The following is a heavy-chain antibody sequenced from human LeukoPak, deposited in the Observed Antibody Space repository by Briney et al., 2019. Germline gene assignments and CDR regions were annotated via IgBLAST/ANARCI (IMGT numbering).Heavy chain of an antibody. Sequence: GGSLRPSCAASGFTFSTYAMSWVRQAPGKGLEWVSAIGGSGDFTYYAEYVRGRFTISRDNSKKTLYLQMNSLRAEDTAVYYCAKADRGWGVITKDWGQGTLVTVSS. CDR1: GFTFSTYA. J-gene: IGHJ4*02. D-gene: IGHD3-10*01. CDR2: IGGSGDFT. CDR3: AKADRGWGVITKD. V-gene: IGHV3-23*01.